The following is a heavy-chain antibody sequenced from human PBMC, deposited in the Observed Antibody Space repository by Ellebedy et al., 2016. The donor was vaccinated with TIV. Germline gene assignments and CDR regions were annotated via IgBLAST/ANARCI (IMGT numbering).Heavy chain of an antibody. CDR2: IRGRDGRT. CDR3: ARGGATSSRYWRN. Sequence: PGGSLRLSCAASGFTFANYAMTWVRQVPGKGLEWFSSIRGRDGRTSYTDSAKGRFTISRDNAKNSLYLQMNSLRAEDTAVYYCARGGATSSRYWRNWGQGALVTVSS. J-gene: IGHJ4*02. CDR1: GFTFANYA. D-gene: IGHD2-2*01. V-gene: IGHV3-23*01.